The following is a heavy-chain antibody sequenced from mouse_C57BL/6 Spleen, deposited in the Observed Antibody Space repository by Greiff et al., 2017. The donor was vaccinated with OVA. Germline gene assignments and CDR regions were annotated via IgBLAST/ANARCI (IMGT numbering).Heavy chain of an antibody. D-gene: IGHD2-1*01. Sequence: QVQLQQPGAELVMPGASVKLSCKASGYTFTSYWMRWVKQRPGQGLEWIGEIDPSDSYTNYNQKFKGKSTLTVDKSSSTAYMQLSSLTSEDSAVYYCARGLWYYDYWGQGTTLTVSS. J-gene: IGHJ2*01. CDR2: IDPSDSYT. V-gene: IGHV1-69*01. CDR1: GYTFTSYW. CDR3: ARGLWYYDY.